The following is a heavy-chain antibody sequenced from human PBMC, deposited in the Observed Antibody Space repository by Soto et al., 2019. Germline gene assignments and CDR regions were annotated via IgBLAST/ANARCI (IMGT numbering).Heavy chain of an antibody. V-gene: IGHV3-49*04. D-gene: IGHD3-3*01. CDR2: IRSKAYGGTT. CDR3: SRVNDFWSGYYTSSFDY. Sequence: PGGSLRLSCTASGFTFGGYAMSWVRQAPGKGLEWLGFIRSKAYGGTTEYAASVKGRFTISRDDSKSIAYLQMSSLKTEDTAVYYCSRVNDFWSGYYTSSFDYWGQGTPVTVS. J-gene: IGHJ4*02. CDR1: GFTFGGYA.